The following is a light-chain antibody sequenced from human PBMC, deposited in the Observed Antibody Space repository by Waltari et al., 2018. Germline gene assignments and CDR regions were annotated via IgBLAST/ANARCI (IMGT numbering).Light chain of an antibody. Sequence: SYDLTQPPSVSVSPGQTPRITCSGDALPKQSAYWYQQKSGQAPVLVIYEDSKRPSGIPERFSGSSSGTMATLTISGAQVEDEADYYCYSTDSSGKPRVFGGGTKLTVL. CDR2: EDS. CDR3: YSTDSSGKPRV. V-gene: IGLV3-10*01. CDR1: ALPKQS. J-gene: IGLJ3*02.